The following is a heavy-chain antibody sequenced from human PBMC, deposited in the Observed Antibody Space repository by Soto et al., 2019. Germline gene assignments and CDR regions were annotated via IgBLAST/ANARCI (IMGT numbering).Heavy chain of an antibody. CDR2: ISFDGSNK. CDR3: AKERSGRYGMDV. CDR1: GFTFSSYG. V-gene: IGHV3-30*18. D-gene: IGHD6-25*01. J-gene: IGHJ6*02. Sequence: QVQLVESGGGVVQPGRSLRLSCAASGFTFSSYGMHWVRQAPGKGLEWVAVISFDGSNKYYADSVKGRFTISRDNSKNTLYLQMNSLRAEDTAVYYCAKERSGRYGMDVWGQGTTVTVSS.